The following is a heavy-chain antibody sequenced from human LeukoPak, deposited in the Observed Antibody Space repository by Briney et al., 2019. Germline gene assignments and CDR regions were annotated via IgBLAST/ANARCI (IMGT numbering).Heavy chain of an antibody. Sequence: VASVKVSCKASGYTFTDYYIHWVRQAPGQGLEWMGWVNPKSGGTRYAQNFQGRVTMTTDTSISTAYMELSRLRSDDTAVFFCARVLCCNVGATFLFDYWGQGTLVTVSS. V-gene: IGHV1-2*02. CDR3: ARVLCCNVGATFLFDY. CDR1: GYTFTDYY. D-gene: IGHD1-26*01. CDR2: VNPKSGGT. J-gene: IGHJ4*02.